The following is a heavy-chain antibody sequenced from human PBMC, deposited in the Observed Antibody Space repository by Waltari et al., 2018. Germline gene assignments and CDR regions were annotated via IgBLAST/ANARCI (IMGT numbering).Heavy chain of an antibody. CDR1: GYTFTGYY. J-gene: IGHJ3*02. V-gene: IGHV1-2*02. D-gene: IGHD3-22*01. CDR2: INPNSGGT. CDR3: ARDLAPFTYYYETPDAFDI. Sequence: QVQLVQSGAEVKKPGASVKVSCKASGYTFTGYYMHWVRQAPGQGLEWMGWINPNSGGTNYAQKFQGRVTMTRDTSISTAYMELSRLRSDDTAVYYCARDLAPFTYYYETPDAFDIWGQGTMVTVSS.